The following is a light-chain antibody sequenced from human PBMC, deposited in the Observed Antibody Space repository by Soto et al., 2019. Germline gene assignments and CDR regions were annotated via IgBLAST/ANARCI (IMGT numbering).Light chain of an antibody. CDR2: AAS. CDR1: QSITTY. J-gene: IGKJ4*01. Sequence: DIQITQSRSNVSPAGGHIVTITHGASQSITTYLNWYRQKPGKAPKLLIYAASSLQSGVPSRFSGSGSETEFTLSISSLQPEDFATYFCQQIYSAPLTFGGGTKVDIK. CDR3: QQIYSAPLT. V-gene: IGKV1-39*01.